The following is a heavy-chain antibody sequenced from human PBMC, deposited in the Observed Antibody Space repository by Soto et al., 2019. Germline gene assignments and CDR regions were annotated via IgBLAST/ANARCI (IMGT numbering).Heavy chain of an antibody. V-gene: IGHV1-2*02. CDR3: ARDESAESLEWLLLYFQH. D-gene: IGHD3-3*01. CDR2: INPKSGGT. CDR1: GYTFSGYY. Sequence: QVQLVQSGAEVKKPGASVKVSCKASGYTFSGYYMHWVRQAPGQGLEWMGWINPKSGGTDYGEKFQGRVTMTRDTSINTAYMELSRLTSDDTAVYYCARDESAESLEWLLLYFQHWGQGTVVTVSS. J-gene: IGHJ1*01.